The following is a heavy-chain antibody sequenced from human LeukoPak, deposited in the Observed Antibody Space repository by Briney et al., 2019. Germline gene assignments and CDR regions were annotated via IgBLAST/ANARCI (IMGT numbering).Heavy chain of an antibody. Sequence: GSLRLSCAASGFTFNEFGVHWVRQAPGQGLEWVALIWYDGSNKYYADSVKGRFTISRDNSKNTVYLQMNSLRVEDMAIYYCARDRPTGSYYSIDYWGQGTLATVSS. D-gene: IGHD1-26*01. J-gene: IGHJ4*02. CDR2: IWYDGSNK. V-gene: IGHV3-33*01. CDR1: GFTFNEFG. CDR3: ARDRPTGSYYSIDY.